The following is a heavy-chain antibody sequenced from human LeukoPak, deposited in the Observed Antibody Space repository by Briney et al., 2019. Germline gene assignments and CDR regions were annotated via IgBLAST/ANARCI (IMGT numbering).Heavy chain of an antibody. J-gene: IGHJ4*02. Sequence: ASVKVSCKASGYTFTSYGFSWVRQAPGQGPEWMGWISAYDGNTKSAQKFQGRVTMTTDTSTSTAYMELRGLRPDDTAVYYCVRDAYGSGKWYFDYWGQGTLVTVSS. CDR1: GYTFTSYG. CDR3: VRDAYGSGKWYFDY. V-gene: IGHV1-18*01. CDR2: ISAYDGNT. D-gene: IGHD3-10*01.